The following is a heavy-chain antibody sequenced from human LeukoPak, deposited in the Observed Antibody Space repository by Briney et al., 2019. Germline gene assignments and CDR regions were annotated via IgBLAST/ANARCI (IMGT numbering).Heavy chain of an antibody. CDR3: ARIPLGYSGAYYFDY. V-gene: IGHV4-59*08. Sequence: SETLSLTCTVFGGYISSQYWNWIRQPPGKGLEWIGYISYSGTINYNPSLKSRVTISVHTSKNQFSLKLSSVTAADTAVYYCARIPLGYSGAYYFDYWGQGTLVTVSP. CDR2: ISYSGTI. J-gene: IGHJ4*02. CDR1: GGYISSQY. D-gene: IGHD5-12*01.